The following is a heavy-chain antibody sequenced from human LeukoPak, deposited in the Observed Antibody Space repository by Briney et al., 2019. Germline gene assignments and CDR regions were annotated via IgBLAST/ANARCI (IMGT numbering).Heavy chain of an antibody. D-gene: IGHD3-22*01. CDR3: ARHWYFYDSSGYPRWHNWFDS. V-gene: IGHV4-39*01. CDR1: GGSISSSSYY. Sequence: PSETLSLTCTVSGGSISSSSYYWGWIRQPPGKGLEWIGSIYYSGSTYYNPSLKSRVTISVDTSKNQFSLKLSSVTAADTAVYYCARHWYFYDSSGYPRWHNWFDSWGQGTLVTVSS. J-gene: IGHJ5*01. CDR2: IYYSGST.